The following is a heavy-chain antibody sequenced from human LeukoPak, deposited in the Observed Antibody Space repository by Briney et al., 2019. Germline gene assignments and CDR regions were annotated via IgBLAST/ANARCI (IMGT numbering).Heavy chain of an antibody. CDR1: GFTFSSYS. V-gene: IGHV3-48*01. D-gene: IGHD3-22*01. J-gene: IGHJ3*02. Sequence: GGSLRLSCAASGFTFSSYSMNWVRQAPGKGLEWVSYISSSSSTIYYADSVKGRFTISRDNAKNSLYLQMNSLRAEDTAVYYCARDGVSSGYRVTFDIWGQGTMVTVSS. CDR2: ISSSSSTI. CDR3: ARDGVSSGYRVTFDI.